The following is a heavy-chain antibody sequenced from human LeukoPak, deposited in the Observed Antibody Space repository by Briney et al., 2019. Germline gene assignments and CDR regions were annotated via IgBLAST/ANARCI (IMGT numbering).Heavy chain of an antibody. CDR1: GYTFTGYY. Sequence: ASVKVSCKASGYTFTGYYMHWVRQAPGQGLEWMGWINPNSGATNYAQTFQGRVSLTRDTSTSTPYMELRRRRSDDAAVYYCAREVVVAYYYYYGMDVGGQGKTVTVS. V-gene: IGHV1-2*02. CDR3: AREVVVAYYYYYGMDV. D-gene: IGHD2-15*01. CDR2: INPNSGAT. J-gene: IGHJ6*02.